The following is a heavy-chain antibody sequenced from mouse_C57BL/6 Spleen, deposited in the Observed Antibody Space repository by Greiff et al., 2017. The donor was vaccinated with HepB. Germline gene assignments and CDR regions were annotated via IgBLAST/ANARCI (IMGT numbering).Heavy chain of an antibody. CDR1: GFNIKNTY. CDR3: ARFPYDGYYEIAMDY. D-gene: IGHD2-3*01. V-gene: IGHV14-3*01. CDR2: IDPANGNT. J-gene: IGHJ4*01. Sequence: EVMLVESVAELVRPGASVKLSCTASGFNIKNTYMHWVKQRPEQGLEWIGRIDPANGNTKYAPKFQGKATITADTSSNTAYLQLSSLTSEDTAIYYCARFPYDGYYEIAMDYWGQGTSVTVSS.